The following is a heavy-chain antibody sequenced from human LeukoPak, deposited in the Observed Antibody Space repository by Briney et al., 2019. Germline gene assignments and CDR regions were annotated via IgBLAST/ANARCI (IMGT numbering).Heavy chain of an antibody. J-gene: IGHJ3*02. D-gene: IGHD2-2*01. Sequence: GGSLRLSCTASGFTFGDHAMTWVRQAPGKGLEWVGFIRSKAYGGTTDYAASVKGRFTISRDDSKSIAYLQMNSLKTEDTAVYYCTRDPTDIVVVPATIGDAFDIWGQGTMVTVPS. CDR1: GFTFGDHA. CDR3: TRDPTDIVVVPATIGDAFDI. CDR2: IRSKAYGGTT. V-gene: IGHV3-49*04.